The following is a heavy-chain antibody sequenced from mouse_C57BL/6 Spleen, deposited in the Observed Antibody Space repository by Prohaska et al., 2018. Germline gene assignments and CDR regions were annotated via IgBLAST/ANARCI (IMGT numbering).Heavy chain of an antibody. Sequence: EVQLLETGGGLVQPGGSRGLSCEGSGFTFSGFWMSWVRQTPGKTLEWIGDSNSDGSAINYAPSIKDRFTIFRDNDKSTLYLQMSNVRSEDTATYFCMRYGSSYWYFDVWGTGTTVTVSS. D-gene: IGHD1-1*01. J-gene: IGHJ1*03. CDR2: SNSDGSAI. V-gene: IGHV11-2*01. CDR1: GFTFSGFW. CDR3: MRYGSSYWYFDV.